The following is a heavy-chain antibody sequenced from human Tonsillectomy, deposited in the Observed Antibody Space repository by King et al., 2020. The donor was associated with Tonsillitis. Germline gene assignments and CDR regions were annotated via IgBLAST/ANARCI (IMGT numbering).Heavy chain of an antibody. D-gene: IGHD3-22*01. Sequence: VQLVESGGGVVQPGRSLRLSCAASGFTFSSYGMHWVRQAPGKGLEWVAVISDDESNKYYAESVGGRFTISRDNSKNTLYLQMNSLRAEDTAVYYCARKGPYDDSSGNSYWFAPWGQGTVGTVSS. CDR1: GFTFSSYG. CDR3: ARKGPYDDSSGNSYWFAP. V-gene: IGHV3-33*05. J-gene: IGHJ5*02. CDR2: ISDDESNK.